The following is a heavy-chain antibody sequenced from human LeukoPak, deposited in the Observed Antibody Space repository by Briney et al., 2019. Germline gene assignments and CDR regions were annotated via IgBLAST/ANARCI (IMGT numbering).Heavy chain of an antibody. V-gene: IGHV4-61*08. CDR3: ARDKHGDFDY. J-gene: IGHJ4*02. CDR1: GGSISSGGYY. CDR2: IYYSGST. Sequence: SQTLSLTCTVSGGSISSGGYYWSWIRQPPGKGLEWIGYIYYSGSTNYNPSLKSRVTISVDTSKNQFSLKLSSVTAADTAVYYCARDKHGDFDYWGQGTLVTVSS. D-gene: IGHD4-17*01.